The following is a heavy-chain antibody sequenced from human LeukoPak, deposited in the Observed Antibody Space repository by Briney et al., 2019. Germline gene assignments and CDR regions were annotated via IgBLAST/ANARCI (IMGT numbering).Heavy chain of an antibody. CDR3: GRVRSIGASGHDASDM. CDR2: ISAYNGNT. D-gene: IGHD6-13*01. J-gene: IGHJ3*02. CDR1: GYTFTSYG. Sequence: ASVKVSCKASGYTFTSYGISWVRQAPGQGLEWMGWISAYNGNTNYAQKLQGRVTMTTDTSTSTAYMELRSLRSDDTAVYFCGRVRSIGASGHDASDMWGQGTMVTVSS. V-gene: IGHV1-18*01.